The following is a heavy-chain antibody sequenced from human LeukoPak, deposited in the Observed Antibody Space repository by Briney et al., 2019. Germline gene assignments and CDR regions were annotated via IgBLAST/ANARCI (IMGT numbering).Heavy chain of an antibody. CDR3: ARNYYDSSGYYRYYYGMDV. D-gene: IGHD3-22*01. CDR2: INPNSGGT. CDR1: GYTFTGYY. J-gene: IGHJ6*02. Sequence: ASVTVSCKASGYTFTGYYMHWVRQAPGQGLEWMGRINPNSGGTNYAQKFQGRVTMTRDTSISTAYMELSRLRSDDTAVYYCARNYYDSSGYYRYYYGMDVWGQGTTVTVSS. V-gene: IGHV1-2*06.